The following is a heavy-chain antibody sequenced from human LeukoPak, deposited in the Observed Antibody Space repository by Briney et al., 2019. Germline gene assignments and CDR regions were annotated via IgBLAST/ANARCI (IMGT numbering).Heavy chain of an antibody. J-gene: IGHJ4*02. D-gene: IGHD3-3*01. CDR3: AGGQGFLIDY. CDR1: GFTFSNYW. V-gene: IGHV3-7*01. Sequence: GGSLRLSCAASGFTFSNYWMNWVRQAPGKGLEWVANIKQDGSAKYYVDSVKGRLTTSRDNAKSLLYLQMNSLRAEDAAVYYCAGGQGFLIDYWGQGTLVTVSS. CDR2: IKQDGSAK.